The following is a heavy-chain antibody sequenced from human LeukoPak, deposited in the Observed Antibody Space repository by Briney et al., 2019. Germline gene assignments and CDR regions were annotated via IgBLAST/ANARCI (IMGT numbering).Heavy chain of an antibody. CDR1: GGSISSYY. Sequence: SGTLSLTCTVSGGSISSYYWSWIRQPAGKGLEWIGRIYTSGSTNYNPSLKSRVTMSVDTSKNQFSLKLSSVTAADTAVYYCARDAPYSGSPGFYYYYMDVWGKGTTVTVSS. CDR2: IYTSGST. J-gene: IGHJ6*03. CDR3: ARDAPYSGSPGFYYYYMDV. D-gene: IGHD1-26*01. V-gene: IGHV4-4*07.